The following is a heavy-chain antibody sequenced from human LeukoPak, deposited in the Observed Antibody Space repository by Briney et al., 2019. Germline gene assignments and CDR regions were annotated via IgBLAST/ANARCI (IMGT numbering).Heavy chain of an antibody. CDR1: GGTFSSYA. Sequence: SVKVSCKAFGGTFSSYALSWVRQAPGQGLEWMGRIIPMYDTVDYAQSFQGRVTITADKSTGTAFMELSSLRSDDTGLYYCARDYDSSGPQKNYLDFWGQGTLVTVSS. CDR2: IIPMYDTV. J-gene: IGHJ4*02. D-gene: IGHD3-22*01. CDR3: ARDYDSSGPQKNYLDF. V-gene: IGHV1-69*06.